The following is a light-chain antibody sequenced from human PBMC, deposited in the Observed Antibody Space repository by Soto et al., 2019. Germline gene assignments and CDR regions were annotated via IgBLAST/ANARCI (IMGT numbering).Light chain of an antibody. V-gene: IGKV3D-15*01. J-gene: IGKJ1*01. CDR2: AVS. CDR3: QQGDNWPWT. CDR1: QSVINN. Sequence: EIVMTQSPATLSVSPGERATLSCRASQSVINNLAWYQQKPGQAPRLLLDAVSTRATGIPARFSSSGSGTEFPHTISSLQYEAVAVYYCQQGDNWPWTFGQGTKVEI.